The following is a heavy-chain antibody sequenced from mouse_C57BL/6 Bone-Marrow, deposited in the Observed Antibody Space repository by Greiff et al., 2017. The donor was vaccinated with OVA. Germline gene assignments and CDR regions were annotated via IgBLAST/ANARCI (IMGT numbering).Heavy chain of an antibody. V-gene: IGHV2-2*01. CDR1: GFSLTSYG. J-gene: IGHJ2*01. D-gene: IGHD2-2*01. CDR2: IWSGGST. CDR3: ARNWGLRPLYYCDY. Sequence: VQLQESGPGLVQPSQSLSITCTVSGFSLTSYGVHWVRQSPGKGLEWLGVIWSGGSTDYNAAFISRLSISKDNSKSQVFFKMNSLQADDTAIYYCARNWGLRPLYYCDYWGQGTTLTVSS.